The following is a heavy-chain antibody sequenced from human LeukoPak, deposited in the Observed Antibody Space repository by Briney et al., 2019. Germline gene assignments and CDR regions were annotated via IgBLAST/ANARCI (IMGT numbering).Heavy chain of an antibody. Sequence: PGGSLRLSCEDSGFTFRSYEMNWVRQAPGKGLEWISYISSSSSTIYYADSVKGRFTISRDNAKNSLYLQMNSLRAEDTAVYYCARDSYYDSSGYYLGFDYWGQGTLVTVSS. J-gene: IGHJ4*02. V-gene: IGHV3-48*03. CDR3: ARDSYYDSSGYYLGFDY. CDR1: GFTFRSYE. D-gene: IGHD3-22*01. CDR2: ISSSSSTI.